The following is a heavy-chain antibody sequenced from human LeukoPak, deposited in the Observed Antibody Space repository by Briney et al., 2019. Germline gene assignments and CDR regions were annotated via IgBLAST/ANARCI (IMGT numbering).Heavy chain of an antibody. J-gene: IGHJ5*02. CDR2: MNPNSGNT. D-gene: IGHD3-22*01. CDR3: ARAGSSGYSNWFDP. CDR1: GYTFTSYD. Sequence: GAAVKVSCKASGYTFTSYDINWVRQATGQGLEWMGWMNPNSGNTGYAQKFQGRVTMTRNTSISTAYMELSSLRSEDTAVYYCARAGSSGYSNWFDPWGQGTLVTVSS. V-gene: IGHV1-8*01.